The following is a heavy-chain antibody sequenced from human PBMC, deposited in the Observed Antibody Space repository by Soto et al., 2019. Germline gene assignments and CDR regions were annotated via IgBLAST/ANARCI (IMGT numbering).Heavy chain of an antibody. J-gene: IGHJ5*02. V-gene: IGHV3-73*01. CDR2: IRSKANSYAT. CDR1: GFTFSGSA. D-gene: IGHD3-3*01. CDR3: TRPHPKSYYDFWSADRDWFDP. Sequence: GGSLRLSCAASGFTFSGSAMHWVRQASGKGLEWVGRIRSKANSYATAYAASVKGRFTISRDDSKNTAYLQMNSLKTEDTAVYYCTRPHPKSYYDFWSADRDWFDPWGQGTLVTVSS.